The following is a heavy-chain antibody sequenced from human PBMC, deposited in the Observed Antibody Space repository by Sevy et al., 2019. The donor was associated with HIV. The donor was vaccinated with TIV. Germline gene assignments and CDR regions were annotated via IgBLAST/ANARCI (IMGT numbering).Heavy chain of an antibody. V-gene: IGHV3-30*18. Sequence: GGSLRLSCAASGFTFSSYGMHWVRQAPGKGLEWVAVISYDGSNKYYADSVKGRFTISRDNSKNTLYLQMNSLRAEDTAVYYCAKDYYDSSGWFDAFDIWGQGTMDTVSS. J-gene: IGHJ3*02. D-gene: IGHD3-22*01. CDR2: ISYDGSNK. CDR1: GFTFSSYG. CDR3: AKDYYDSSGWFDAFDI.